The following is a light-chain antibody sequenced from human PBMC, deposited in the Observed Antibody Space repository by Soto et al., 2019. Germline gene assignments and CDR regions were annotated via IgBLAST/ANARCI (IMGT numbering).Light chain of an antibody. CDR3: QHYGNSPRT. CDR2: DAS. Sequence: EIVLTQSPGTLSLSPGERATLSCRASQSVSSSYLAWYQQKPGQAPRLLIYDASSRATGIPDRFSGSGSGTDFTLTISRLEPEDFAVYYCQHYGNSPRTFGQGTKVEVK. J-gene: IGKJ1*01. V-gene: IGKV3-20*01. CDR1: QSVSSSY.